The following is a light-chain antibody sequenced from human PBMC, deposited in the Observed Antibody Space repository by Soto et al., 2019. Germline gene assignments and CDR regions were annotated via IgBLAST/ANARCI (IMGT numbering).Light chain of an antibody. CDR3: QSYDTVVV. J-gene: IGLJ2*01. CDR1: SGSIASNY. V-gene: IGLV6-57*04. CDR2: EVN. Sequence: NFMLTQPHSVSESPGKTVTISCTRSSGSIASNYVQWYQQRPGSAPTTVIYEVNQRPSGVPDRFSGSIDSSSNSASLTISGLKTEDEADYYCQSYDTVVVFGGGTKPTVL.